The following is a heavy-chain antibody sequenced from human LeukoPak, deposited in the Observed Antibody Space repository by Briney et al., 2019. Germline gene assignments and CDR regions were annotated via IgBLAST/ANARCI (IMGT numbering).Heavy chain of an antibody. J-gene: IGHJ4*02. D-gene: IGHD6-19*01. CDR1: GFTFSSYW. Sequence: PGGSLRLSCAASGFTFSSYWMHWVRQAPGKGLVWVSRINSDGSSTNYADSVKGRFTISRDNAKNTLYLQMNSLRAEDTAVYYCARSNDYFFSGWYFGYWGQGTLVTVSS. V-gene: IGHV3-74*01. CDR2: INSDGSST. CDR3: ARSNDYFFSGWYFGY.